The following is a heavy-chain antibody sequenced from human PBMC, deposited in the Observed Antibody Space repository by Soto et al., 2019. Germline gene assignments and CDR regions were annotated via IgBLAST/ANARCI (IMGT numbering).Heavy chain of an antibody. Sequence: QVQLVESGGGVVQPGRSLRLSCAASGFTFSSYAMHWVRQAPGKGLEWVAVISYDGSNKYYADSVKGRFTISRDNSKNTLDLQMNSLRAEDTAVYYCAGGQGGSYQTSTPCDWGQGTLVTVSS. J-gene: IGHJ4*02. V-gene: IGHV3-30-3*01. D-gene: IGHD1-26*01. CDR2: ISYDGSNK. CDR3: AGGQGGSYQTSTPCD. CDR1: GFTFSSYA.